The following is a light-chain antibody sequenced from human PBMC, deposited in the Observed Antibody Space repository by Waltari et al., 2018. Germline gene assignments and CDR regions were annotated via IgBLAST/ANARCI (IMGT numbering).Light chain of an antibody. CDR1: QNVSDN. CDR3: QQYMNWPPGYT. J-gene: IGKJ2*01. CDR2: GVS. V-gene: IGKV3-15*01. Sequence: EILMTQSPVALSVSAGESASLSCRASQNVSDNLAWYQQRPGQAPALLIYGVSIRAPGVPDRFSGGGSATQFTLTINNLQSSDSAVYYCQQYMNWPPGYTFGQGTKVEIK.